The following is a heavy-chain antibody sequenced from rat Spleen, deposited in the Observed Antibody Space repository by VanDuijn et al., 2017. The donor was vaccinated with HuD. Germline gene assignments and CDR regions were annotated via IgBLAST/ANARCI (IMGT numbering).Heavy chain of an antibody. J-gene: IGHJ3*01. V-gene: IGHV5-29*01. CDR1: GFTLSDHF. Sequence: EVQLVESDGDLVQPGRSLKLSCAASGFTLSDHFMAWVRQTPTKGLEWVATISYDGSRTYYRDSVKGRFTISRDNAKSTLYLQMDSLRSEDTATYYCARQGYYGYNYGFAYWGQGTLVTVSS. CDR2: ISYDGSRT. CDR3: ARQGYYGYNYGFAY. D-gene: IGHD1-9*01.